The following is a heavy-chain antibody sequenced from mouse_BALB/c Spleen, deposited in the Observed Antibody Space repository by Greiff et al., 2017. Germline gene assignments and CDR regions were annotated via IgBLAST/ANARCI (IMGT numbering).Heavy chain of an antibody. D-gene: IGHD1-1*01. V-gene: IGHV1-69*02. CDR2: IDPSDSYT. CDR3: ARKGYGSSAWFAY. J-gene: IGHJ3*01. Sequence: QVQLKQPGAELVKPGASVKLSCKASGYTFTSYWMHWVKQRPGQGLEWIGEIDPSDSYTNYNQKFKGKATLTVDKSSSTAYMQLSSLTSEDSAVYYCARKGYGSSAWFAYWGQGTLVTVSA. CDR1: GYTFTSYW.